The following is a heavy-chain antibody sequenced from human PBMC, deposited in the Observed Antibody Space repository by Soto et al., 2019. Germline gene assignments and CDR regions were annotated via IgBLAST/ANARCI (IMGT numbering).Heavy chain of an antibody. Sequence: SETLSLTCTVSGGSISSGDYYWSWIRQPPGKGLEWIGYIYYSGSTYYNPSLKSRVTISVDTSKKQFSLKLSSVTAADTAVYYCARVGGTTGDAFDIWGKGTMVTVSS. CDR1: GGSISSGDYY. J-gene: IGHJ3*02. D-gene: IGHD1-1*01. V-gene: IGHV4-30-4*01. CDR2: IYYSGST. CDR3: ARVGGTTGDAFDI.